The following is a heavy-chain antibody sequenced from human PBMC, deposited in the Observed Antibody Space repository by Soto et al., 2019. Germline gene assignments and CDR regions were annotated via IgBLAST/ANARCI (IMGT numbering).Heavy chain of an antibody. CDR1: GYTFTNYG. V-gene: IGHV1-18*01. Sequence: VSLKVSCNASGYTFTNYGISWVRQAPGQGLEWMGCISAYNGNTNYAQKLQGRVTMTTETSTSTAYMELRSLRSDDTAVYYCARDSRRALGWFDXWGQGTLVTASX. D-gene: IGHD7-27*01. J-gene: IGHJ5*02. CDR2: ISAYNGNT. CDR3: ARDSRRALGWFDX.